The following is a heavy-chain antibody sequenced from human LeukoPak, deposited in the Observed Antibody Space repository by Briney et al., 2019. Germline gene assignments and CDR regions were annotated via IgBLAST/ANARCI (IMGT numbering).Heavy chain of an antibody. V-gene: IGHV3-9*01. CDR3: ARGNRDSSGFYYYYGMDV. CDR1: GFTFDDYA. D-gene: IGHD6-19*01. J-gene: IGHJ6*02. Sequence: ARSLRLSCAASGFTFDDYAMFWVRQAPGKGLDWVSGISWDSRNIGYAASVKGRFTISRDNAKNSLHLQLSSLRAEDTALYYCARGNRDSSGFYYYYGMDVWGQGTTVTVSS. CDR2: ISWDSRNI.